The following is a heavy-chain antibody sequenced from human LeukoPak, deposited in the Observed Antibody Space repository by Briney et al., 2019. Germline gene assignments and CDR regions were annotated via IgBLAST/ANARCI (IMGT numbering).Heavy chain of an antibody. Sequence: ASVKVSCKASGYTFNIYGIGWVRQAPGQGLEWMGWISAYNGNTNYAQKLQGRVTMTTDTSTSTAYMELRSLRSDDTAVYYCARDHNPVVVVPAAILEIDYWGQGTLVTVSS. J-gene: IGHJ4*02. V-gene: IGHV1-18*01. CDR3: ARDHNPVVVVPAAILEIDY. D-gene: IGHD2-2*01. CDR2: ISAYNGNT. CDR1: GYTFNIYG.